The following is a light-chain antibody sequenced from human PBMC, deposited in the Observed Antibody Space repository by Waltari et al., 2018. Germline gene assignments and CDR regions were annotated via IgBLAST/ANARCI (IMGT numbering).Light chain of an antibody. Sequence: DIQLTQSPSFLSASVGDRVTIPCRASQGINSYLAWYQQKPGKAPKLLIYGTSTLQSGVPSRFSGSGSGTEFTLTISSLQPEDFATYYCQQLKSFLFTFGQGTRLDIK. V-gene: IGKV1-9*01. CDR3: QQLKSFLFT. J-gene: IGKJ5*01. CDR1: QGINSY. CDR2: GTS.